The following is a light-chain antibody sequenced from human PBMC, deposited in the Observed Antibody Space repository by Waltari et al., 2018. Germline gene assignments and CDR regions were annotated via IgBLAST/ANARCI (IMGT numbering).Light chain of an antibody. Sequence: RASHSVSRTYFAWYQQKPGRAPRLLIHGTSNRATGIPERFSGSVSETDFTLTIDRLEPEDFAVYYCQQYGGSVWTFGQGTKVEVK. J-gene: IGKJ1*01. CDR2: GTS. CDR3: QQYGGSVWT. V-gene: IGKV3-20*01. CDR1: HSVSRTY.